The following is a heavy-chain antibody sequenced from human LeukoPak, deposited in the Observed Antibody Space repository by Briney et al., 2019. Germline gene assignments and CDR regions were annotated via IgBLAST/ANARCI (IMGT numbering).Heavy chain of an antibody. V-gene: IGHV3-33*06. CDR3: AKEFSRDSGWYFDY. Sequence: GRSLRLSCAASGFTFSSYGMHWVRQAPGKGLEWVAVIWYDGSNKYYADSVKGRFTISRDNSKNTLYLQMNSLRAEDTAVYYCAKEFSRDSGWYFDYWGQGTLVTVSS. CDR2: IWYDGSNK. D-gene: IGHD6-19*01. CDR1: GFTFSSYG. J-gene: IGHJ4*02.